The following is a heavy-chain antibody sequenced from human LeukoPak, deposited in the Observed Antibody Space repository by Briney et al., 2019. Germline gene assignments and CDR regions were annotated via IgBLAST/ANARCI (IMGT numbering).Heavy chain of an antibody. J-gene: IGHJ4*02. CDR3: AREVGYFDS. Sequence: GGSLRLSCTASGFTFSSYAMSWVRQAPGKGLVWVPIFSGNGGNTDYADPVKGRFTVSRDNSKNTLFLQMNSLRAEDTAVYYCAREVGYFDSWGQGTLVTVSS. CDR2: FSGNGGNT. D-gene: IGHD1-26*01. CDR1: GFTFSSYA. V-gene: IGHV3-23*01.